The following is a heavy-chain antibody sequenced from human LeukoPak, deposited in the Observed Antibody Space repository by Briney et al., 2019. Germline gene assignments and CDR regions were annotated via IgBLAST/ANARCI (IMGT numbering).Heavy chain of an antibody. J-gene: IGHJ3*02. CDR2: IYTNGIT. CDR1: GDSISDYY. D-gene: IGHD2-21*02. Sequence: SETLSLTCTVSGDSISDYYWSWIRQPAGKGLELIGRIYTNGITNYNPSLKSRVTTSVDTSKNQLSLRLSSVTAADSAVYYCARGVMTAIFAFDIWGQGTMVTVSS. CDR3: ARGVMTAIFAFDI. V-gene: IGHV4-4*07.